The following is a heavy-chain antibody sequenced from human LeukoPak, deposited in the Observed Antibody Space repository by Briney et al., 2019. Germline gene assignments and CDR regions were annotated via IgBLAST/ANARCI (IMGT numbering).Heavy chain of an antibody. CDR2: IIPIFGTA. V-gene: IGHV1-69*06. Sequence: GASVKVSCKASGGTFSSYAISWVRQAPGQGLEWMGGIIPIFGTANYAQKLQGRVTITADKSTSTAYMELSSLRSEDTAVYYCASTYRGDYYGSGSYYKYWGQGTLVTVSS. CDR1: GGTFSSYA. CDR3: ASTYRGDYYGSGSYYKY. D-gene: IGHD3-10*01. J-gene: IGHJ4*02.